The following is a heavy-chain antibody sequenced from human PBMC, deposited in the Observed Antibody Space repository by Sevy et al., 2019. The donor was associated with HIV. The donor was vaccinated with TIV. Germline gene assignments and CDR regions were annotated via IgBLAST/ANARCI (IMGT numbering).Heavy chain of an antibody. CDR3: AKSYFGSGTSYGMDL. CDR1: GFTFRNFW. CDR2: IRQDGSEK. D-gene: IGHD3-10*01. V-gene: IGHV3-7*01. J-gene: IGHJ6*02. Sequence: GGSLRLSCAVSGFTFRNFWMSRVRQAPWKGLEWVANIRQDGSEKYYVDSVRGRFTISRDNAKNSLFLQLNSLRADDTAIYYCAKSYFGSGTSYGMDLWGRGTTVTVSS.